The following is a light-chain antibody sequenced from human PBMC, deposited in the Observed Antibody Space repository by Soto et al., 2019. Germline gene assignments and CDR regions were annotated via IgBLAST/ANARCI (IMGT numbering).Light chain of an antibody. V-gene: IGKV1-33*01. CDR2: DAS. CDR1: QDSSNY. CDR3: QQYDNLPLT. Sequence: DIQMTQSPSSLSASVLDRVTITCQASQDSSNYLNWYQQKPGKAPKLLIYDASNLETGVPSRFSGSGSGTDFTFTISRLQPEDIATYYCQQYDNLPLTFGGGTKVEIK. J-gene: IGKJ4*01.